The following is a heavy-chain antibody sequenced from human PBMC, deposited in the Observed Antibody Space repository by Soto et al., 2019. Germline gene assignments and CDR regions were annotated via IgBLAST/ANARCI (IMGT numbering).Heavy chain of an antibody. Sequence: KASETLSLTCDVSGDSISTYYWSWIRQPPGKGLEWIGYVYYSGSTLYNPSLESRVTMSIDMSKKQVSLKLTSVIAADTAVYYCAKCFDYGDPKHIDLWGQATLVTVSS. CDR2: VYYSGST. CDR1: GDSISTYY. CDR3: AKCFDYGDPKHIDL. J-gene: IGHJ5*02. D-gene: IGHD4-17*01. V-gene: IGHV4-59*03.